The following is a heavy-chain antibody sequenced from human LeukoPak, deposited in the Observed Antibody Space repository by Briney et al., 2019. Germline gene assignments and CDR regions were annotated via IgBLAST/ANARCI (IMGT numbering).Heavy chain of an antibody. Sequence: SETLSLTCTVSGGSISSSSYYWGWIRQPPGKGLEWIGSIYYSGSTYYNPSLKSRVTISVDTSKNQFSLKLSSVTAADTAVYYCARVLNYDFWSGTIGWFDPWGQGTLVTVSS. CDR1: GGSISSSSYY. CDR2: IYYSGST. V-gene: IGHV4-39*01. J-gene: IGHJ5*02. CDR3: ARVLNYDFWSGTIGWFDP. D-gene: IGHD3-3*01.